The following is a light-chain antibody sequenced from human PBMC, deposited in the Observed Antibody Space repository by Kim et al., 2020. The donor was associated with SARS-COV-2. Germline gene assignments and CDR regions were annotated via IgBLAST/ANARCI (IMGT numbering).Light chain of an antibody. V-gene: IGKV3-20*01. CDR3: QQYGSLQSS. CDR2: AAS. Sequence: EIVLTQSPGTLSLSPGERGTLSCRASQSITNNYLAWYQHKAGRAPRLLIYAASGRATGIPDRFLGSGSGTEFNLAINRLEPEDFAVYYCQQYGSLQSSFGQGTRLEIK. CDR1: QSITNNY. J-gene: IGKJ5*01.